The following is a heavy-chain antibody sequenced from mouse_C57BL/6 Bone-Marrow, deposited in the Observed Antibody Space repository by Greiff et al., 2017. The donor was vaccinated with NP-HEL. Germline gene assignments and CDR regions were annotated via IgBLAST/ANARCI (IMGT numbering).Heavy chain of an antibody. CDR3: ERGILGFAY. CDR2: ISSGGSYT. CDR1: GFPFSSYG. J-gene: IGHJ3*01. D-gene: IGHD4-1*01. V-gene: IGHV5-6*02. Sequence: EVMLVESGGDLVKPGGSLKLSCAASGFPFSSYGMSWVRQTPDKRLEWVATISSGGSYTYYPDSVKGRFTISRDNAKNTLYLQMSSLKSEDTAMYYCERGILGFAYWGQGTLVTVSA.